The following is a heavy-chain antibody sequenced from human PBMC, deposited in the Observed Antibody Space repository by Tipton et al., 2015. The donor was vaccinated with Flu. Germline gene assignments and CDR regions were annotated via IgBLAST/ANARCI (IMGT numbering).Heavy chain of an antibody. V-gene: IGHV1-18*01. CDR1: GYTFTSYG. D-gene: IGHD1-26*01. CDR3: ARRANEWELHYYYGRGV. J-gene: IGHJ6*02. CDR2: ISAYNGNT. Sequence: QLVQSGAEVKKPGASVKVSCKASGYTFTSYGISWVRQAPGQGLEWMGWISAYNGNTNYAQKLQGRVTMTTDTSTSTAYMELRSLRSDDTAVDYWARRANEWELHYYYGRGVWGQGPRVPVSS.